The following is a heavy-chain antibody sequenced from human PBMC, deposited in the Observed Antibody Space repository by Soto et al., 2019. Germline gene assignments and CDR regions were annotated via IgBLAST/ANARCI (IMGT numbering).Heavy chain of an antibody. Sequence: ASVKVSCKVSGYTLTELSMHWVRHAPGKGLEWMGGFDPEDGETIYAQKFQGRVTMTEDTSTDTAYMELSSLRSEDTAVYYCATPLGGSSHAFDIWGQGTMVTVSS. J-gene: IGHJ3*02. D-gene: IGHD2-15*01. V-gene: IGHV1-24*01. CDR3: ATPLGGSSHAFDI. CDR2: FDPEDGET. CDR1: GYTLTELS.